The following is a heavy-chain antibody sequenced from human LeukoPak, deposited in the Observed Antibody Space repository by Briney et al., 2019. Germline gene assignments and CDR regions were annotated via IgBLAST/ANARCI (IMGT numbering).Heavy chain of an antibody. J-gene: IGHJ3*01. Sequence: GASVKVSCKASGYTFTSYGISWVRQAPGQGLEWMGWISAYNGSTNYAQKLQGRVTMTTDTSTSTAYMELRSLRSDDTAVYYCARDRTMVRGVHAFDVWGQGTMVTVSS. CDR1: GYTFTSYG. D-gene: IGHD3-10*01. CDR2: ISAYNGST. V-gene: IGHV1-18*01. CDR3: ARDRTMVRGVHAFDV.